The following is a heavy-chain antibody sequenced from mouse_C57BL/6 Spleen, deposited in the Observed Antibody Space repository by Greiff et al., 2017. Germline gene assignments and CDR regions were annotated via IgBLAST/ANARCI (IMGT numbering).Heavy chain of an antibody. Sequence: ESGPGLVKPSQSLSLTCSVTGYSITSGYYWNWIRQFPGNKLEWMGYISYDGSNNYNPSLKNRISITRDTSTNQFFLKLNSVTTEDTATYYCASYAYSNDYAMDYWGQGTSVTVSS. CDR1: GYSITSGYY. J-gene: IGHJ4*01. CDR2: ISYDGSN. V-gene: IGHV3-6*01. D-gene: IGHD2-5*01. CDR3: ASYAYSNDYAMDY.